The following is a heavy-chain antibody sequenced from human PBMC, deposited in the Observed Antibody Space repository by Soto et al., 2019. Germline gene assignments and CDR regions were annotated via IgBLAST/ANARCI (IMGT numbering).Heavy chain of an antibody. CDR1: GGSFSGYD. CDR2: IYHSGST. Sequence: AETLSLTCAVYGGSFSGYDWNWIRQPPGKGLEWLGEIYHSGSTKYNPSLKSRVTISVDTSKNPISLKLSSATAADTAVNYCGRVNSRYRIVARPLFFGLDVWGQGTTVTVSS. J-gene: IGHJ6*02. D-gene: IGHD6-6*01. V-gene: IGHV4-34*01. CDR3: GRVNSRYRIVARPLFFGLDV.